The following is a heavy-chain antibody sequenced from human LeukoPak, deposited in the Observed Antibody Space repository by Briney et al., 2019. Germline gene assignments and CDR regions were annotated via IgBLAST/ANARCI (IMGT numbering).Heavy chain of an antibody. CDR3: ARSVLRYCDDDAFDI. D-gene: IGHD3-9*01. CDR2: ISTSGRTI. Sequence: GGSLRLSCAAYGFPFSDYYMTWIRQAPGKGLEWVSCISTSGRTIYYADSVKGRFTISRENAQNSLYLQMNSLRVEDTAVYYCARSVLRYCDDDAFDIWGQGTMVTVSS. J-gene: IGHJ3*02. CDR1: GFPFSDYY. V-gene: IGHV3-11*04.